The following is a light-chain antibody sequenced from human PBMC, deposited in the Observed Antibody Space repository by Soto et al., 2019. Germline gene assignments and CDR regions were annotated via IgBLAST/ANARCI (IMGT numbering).Light chain of an antibody. Sequence: EIVLTQSPGTLSLSPGERASLSCRASQSVSSSYLAWYQQKPGQAPRLLIHDASRRATGIPDRFSGSGSGTDFTLTITRLEPEDCAVYYCQQYDPSPMYTFGPGTKLEIK. V-gene: IGKV3-20*01. CDR3: QQYDPSPMYT. CDR1: QSVSSSY. CDR2: DAS. J-gene: IGKJ2*01.